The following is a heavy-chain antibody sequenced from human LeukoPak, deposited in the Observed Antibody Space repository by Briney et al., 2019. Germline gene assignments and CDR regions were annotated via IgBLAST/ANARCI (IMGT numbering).Heavy chain of an antibody. CDR1: GGSISSSSYY. Sequence: SETLSLTCTVSGGSISSSSYYWGWIRQPPWKGLEWIGSVYYSGSTYHNPSLKSRVTISVDTSKNQFSLKLSSVTAADTAVYYCARFPRRELLNYDYWGQGTLVTVSS. CDR3: ARFPRRELLNYDY. V-gene: IGHV4-39*01. D-gene: IGHD3-10*01. CDR2: VYYSGST. J-gene: IGHJ4*02.